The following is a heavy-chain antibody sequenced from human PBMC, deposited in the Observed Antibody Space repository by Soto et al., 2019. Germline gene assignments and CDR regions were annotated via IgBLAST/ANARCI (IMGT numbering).Heavy chain of an antibody. J-gene: IGHJ6*03. D-gene: IGHD6-6*01. CDR1: GDSVSSNSAT. CDR3: ARTLPIYSTSYYYYYMDV. V-gene: IGHV6-1*01. Sequence: SQTLSLTCAISGDSVSSNSATWNWIRQSPSRGLEWLGRTYYRSKWYNDYAVSVKSRITINPDTSKNQFSLQLNSVTPEDTAVYYCARTLPIYSTSYYYYYMDVWGKGTTVTVSS. CDR2: TYYRSKWYN.